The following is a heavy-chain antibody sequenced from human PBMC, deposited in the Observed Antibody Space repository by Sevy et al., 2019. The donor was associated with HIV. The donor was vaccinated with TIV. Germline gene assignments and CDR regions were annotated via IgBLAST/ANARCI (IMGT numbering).Heavy chain of an antibody. CDR1: GFTFSSYG. CDR3: AKDSEYFDFWSGDYNRNHYHYGMDV. CDR2: IAYDGSKK. V-gene: IGHV3-30*18. J-gene: IGHJ6*02. D-gene: IGHD3-3*01. Sequence: GGSLRLSCAASGFTFSSYGMYWVRQAPGKGLEWVAVIAYDGSKKYYADSVKGRFTISREKSKNTLYLQMNSLRAEDTAVYYCAKDSEYFDFWSGDYNRNHYHYGMDVWGQGTTVTVSS.